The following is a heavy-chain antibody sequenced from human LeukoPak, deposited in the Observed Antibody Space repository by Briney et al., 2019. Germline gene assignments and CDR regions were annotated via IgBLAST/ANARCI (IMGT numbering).Heavy chain of an antibody. Sequence: SETLSLTCTVSGYSISSGYYWGWIRQPPGKGLDWIGSIYHSGSTYYNPSLKSRVTLSVDTSKNQFSLKLNSVTAADTAVYYCARDLDYYGSGSYYYFESWGQGTLVTVSS. CDR3: ARDLDYYGSGSYYYFES. CDR1: GYSISSGYY. CDR2: IYHSGST. J-gene: IGHJ4*02. V-gene: IGHV4-38-2*02. D-gene: IGHD3-10*01.